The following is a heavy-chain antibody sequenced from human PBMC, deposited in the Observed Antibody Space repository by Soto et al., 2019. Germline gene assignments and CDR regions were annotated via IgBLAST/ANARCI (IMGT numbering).Heavy chain of an antibody. CDR1: GGSFSGYY. J-gene: IGHJ4*02. D-gene: IGHD6-6*01. Sequence: SETLSLTCAVYGGSFSGYYWSWIRQPPGKGLEWIGEINHSGSTNYNPSLKSRVTISVDTSKNQFSLKLSSVTAADTAVYYCARPSSIAARSPFDYWGQGTLVTVSS. V-gene: IGHV4-34*01. CDR2: INHSGST. CDR3: ARPSSIAARSPFDY.